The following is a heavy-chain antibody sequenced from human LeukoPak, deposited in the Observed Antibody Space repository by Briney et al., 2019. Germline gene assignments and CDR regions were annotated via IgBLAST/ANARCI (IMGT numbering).Heavy chain of an antibody. V-gene: IGHV3-7*03. J-gene: IGHJ4*02. CDR2: IKQDGSEK. CDR1: GFTFSSYW. Sequence: GGSLRLSCAASGFTFSSYWMGWVRQAPGKGLEWVANIKQDGSEKYYVDSVKGRFTISRDNAKNSLYLQMNSLKTEDTAVYYCARTSPVYDSSGYYLYYFDYWGQGTLVTVSS. D-gene: IGHD3-22*01. CDR3: ARTSPVYDSSGYYLYYFDY.